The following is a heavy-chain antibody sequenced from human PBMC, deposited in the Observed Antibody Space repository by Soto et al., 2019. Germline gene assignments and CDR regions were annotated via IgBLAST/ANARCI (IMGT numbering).Heavy chain of an antibody. V-gene: IGHV3-7*03. Sequence: EVQLVESGGGLVQPGGSLRLSCAASGFTFSSYWMSWVRQAPGKGLEWVANIKQDGSEKYYVDSVKGRFTISIDNTKNSLYLQMNSLRAEDTAVYYCAREARYCTNGVCRSDYYGMDVWGQGTTVTVSS. CDR3: AREARYCTNGVCRSDYYGMDV. CDR1: GFTFSSYW. CDR2: IKQDGSEK. D-gene: IGHD2-8*01. J-gene: IGHJ6*02.